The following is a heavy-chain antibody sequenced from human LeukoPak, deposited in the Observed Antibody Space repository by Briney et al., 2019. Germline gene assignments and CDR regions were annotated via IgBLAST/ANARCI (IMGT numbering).Heavy chain of an antibody. V-gene: IGHV4-59*08. CDR1: GDSISGYY. J-gene: IGHJ4*02. Sequence: SETLSLTCTVSGDSISGYYWSWIRQSPGKRLEWIAYISSTGNTNYNPSLKSRVTISLDTSKTHFSLTLSSLTAADTAVYYCARSPPGWYYDNSGQYYFDTWGQGALVTVSS. D-gene: IGHD3-22*01. CDR2: ISSTGNT. CDR3: ARSPPGWYYDNSGQYYFDT.